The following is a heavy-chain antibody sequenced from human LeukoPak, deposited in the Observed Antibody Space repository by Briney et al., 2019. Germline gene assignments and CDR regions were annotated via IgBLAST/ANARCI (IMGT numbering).Heavy chain of an antibody. CDR3: AKTTAGYSSGRYPGWPVDY. V-gene: IGHV3-23*01. J-gene: IGHJ4*02. D-gene: IGHD6-19*01. Sequence: GGSLRLSCAASGFTFSSYAMSWVRQAPGKGLEWVSAISGSGGSTYYADSVKGRFTTSRDNSKNTLYLQMNSLSAEDTAVYYCAKTTAGYSSGRYPGWPVDYWGQGTLVTVSS. CDR1: GFTFSSYA. CDR2: ISGSGGST.